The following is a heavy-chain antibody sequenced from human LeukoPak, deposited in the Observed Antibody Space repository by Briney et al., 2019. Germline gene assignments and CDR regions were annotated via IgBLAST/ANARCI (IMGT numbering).Heavy chain of an antibody. CDR3: SKDWGTTGSLDY. J-gene: IGHJ4*02. CDR2: ISWNSGSI. CDR1: GFTFDDYA. V-gene: IGHV3-9*01. Sequence: GGSLRLSCAASGFTFDDYAMHWVRQAPGKGLEWVSGISWNSGSIGYADSVKGRFTISRDNAKNSLYLQMNSLRAEDTAWYYCSKDWGTTGSLDYWGQGTLVTVSS. D-gene: IGHD1-7*01.